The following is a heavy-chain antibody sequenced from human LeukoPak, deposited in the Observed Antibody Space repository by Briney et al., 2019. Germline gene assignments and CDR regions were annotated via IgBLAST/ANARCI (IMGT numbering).Heavy chain of an antibody. CDR2: ISSSSSSI. CDR3: AKYSSSSFDY. V-gene: IGHV3-48*01. D-gene: IGHD6-13*01. CDR1: GFIFSSYS. Sequence: GGSLRLSCAASGFIFSSYSMNWVRQAPGKGLEWVSYISSSSSSIYYADAVKGRFTISRDNAKNSLYLQMNSLRAEDTAVYYCAKYSSSSFDYWGQGTLVTVSS. J-gene: IGHJ4*02.